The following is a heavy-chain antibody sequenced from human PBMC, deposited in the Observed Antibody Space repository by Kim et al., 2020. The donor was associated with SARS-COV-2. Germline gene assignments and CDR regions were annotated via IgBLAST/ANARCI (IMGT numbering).Heavy chain of an antibody. CDR3: ARDEYGDYDFDY. J-gene: IGHJ4*02. V-gene: IGHV3-48*03. CDR1: GFTFSNYE. CDR2: INTAGDK. Sequence: GGSLRLSCVGSGFTFSNYELNWVRQAPGKGLEWVSYINTAGDKLYADSVQGRFTISRDNAKNSVYLQMNSLRAEDTAIYYCARDEYGDYDFDYWGQGTLV. D-gene: IGHD4-17*01.